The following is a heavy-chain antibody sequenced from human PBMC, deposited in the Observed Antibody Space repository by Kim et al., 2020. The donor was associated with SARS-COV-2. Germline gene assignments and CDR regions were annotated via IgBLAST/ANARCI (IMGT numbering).Heavy chain of an antibody. CDR2: IRSKANSYAT. J-gene: IGHJ4*02. D-gene: IGHD6-19*01. V-gene: IGHV3-73*01. CDR1: GFTFSGSA. Sequence: GGSLRLSCAASGFTFSGSAMHWVRQASGKGLEWVGRIRSKANSYATAYAASVKGRFTISRDDSKNTAYLQMNSLKTEDTAVYYCTRPGEDSSGWYRYLVYWGQGTLVTVSS. CDR3: TRPGEDSSGWYRYLVY.